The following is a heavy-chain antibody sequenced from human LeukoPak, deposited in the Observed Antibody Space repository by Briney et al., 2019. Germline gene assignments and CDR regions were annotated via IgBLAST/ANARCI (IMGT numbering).Heavy chain of an antibody. CDR2: ISSSSSYI. CDR3: ARVSARENDY. J-gene: IGHJ4*02. Sequence: GGSLRLSCAASGFTFSNYGMSWVRQAPGKGLEWVSSISSSSSYIYYADSVKGRFTISRDNAKNSLYLQMNSLRAEDTAVYYCARVSARENDYWGQGTLVTVSS. D-gene: IGHD1-26*01. V-gene: IGHV3-21*01. CDR1: GFTFSNYG.